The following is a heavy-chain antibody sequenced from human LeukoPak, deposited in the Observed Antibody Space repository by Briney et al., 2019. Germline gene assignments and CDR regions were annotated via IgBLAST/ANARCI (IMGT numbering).Heavy chain of an antibody. CDR3: ARSHPPYDSSGYYDY. J-gene: IGHJ4*02. Sequence: SVKVSCKASGGTFRSYAISWVRQAPGQGLEWMGGIIPMFGTANYAQKFQGRVTITADESTSTAYMGLSSLRSEDTAVYYCARSHPPYDSSGYYDYWGQGTLVTVSS. CDR1: GGTFRSYA. V-gene: IGHV1-69*13. CDR2: IIPMFGTA. D-gene: IGHD3-22*01.